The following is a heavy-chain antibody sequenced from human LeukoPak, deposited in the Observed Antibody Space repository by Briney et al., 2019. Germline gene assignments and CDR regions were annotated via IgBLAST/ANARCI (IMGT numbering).Heavy chain of an antibody. V-gene: IGHV3-23*01. CDR3: AKGRGTAVTSAANY. J-gene: IGHJ4*02. Sequence: PGGSLRLSCAASGFTFSSYAMSWVRQAPGKGLEWDSSISGSGDNTYYADSVKDRFSISRDNSKTTVSLQMNSLRAEDTAVYYCAKGRGTAVTSAANYWGQGTLVTVSS. CDR1: GFTFSSYA. D-gene: IGHD4-17*01. CDR2: ISGSGDNT.